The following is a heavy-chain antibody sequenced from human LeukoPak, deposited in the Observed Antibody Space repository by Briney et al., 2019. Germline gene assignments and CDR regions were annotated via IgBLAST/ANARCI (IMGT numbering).Heavy chain of an antibody. V-gene: IGHV3-74*01. J-gene: IGHJ5*01. CDR1: GFTFSNYW. D-gene: IGHD2-21*01. Sequence: GSLRLSCAASGFTFSNYWMHWVRQAPGKGLVWVSRIHNNGSSASYADSVKGRSTISRDNAKNSLYLQMNTLRADDTAVYYCVRVGIATTDDNWFDSWGQGTLVTVSS. CDR3: VRVGIATTDDNWFDS. CDR2: IHNNGSSA.